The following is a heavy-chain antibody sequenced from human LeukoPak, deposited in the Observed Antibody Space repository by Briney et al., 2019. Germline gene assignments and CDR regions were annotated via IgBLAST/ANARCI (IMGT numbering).Heavy chain of an antibody. CDR3: ARLDYYHFDY. CDR1: GGSTSRYY. CDR2: ISYSGST. V-gene: IGHV4-59*01. D-gene: IGHD3-22*01. Sequence: PSETLSLTCTVSGGSTSRYYWSWIRQPPGKGLEWIGYISYSGSTKYNPSLMSRVTISVDTSKNQFSLKLSSATAADTAVYYCARLDYYHFDYWGQGTVVTVSS. J-gene: IGHJ4*02.